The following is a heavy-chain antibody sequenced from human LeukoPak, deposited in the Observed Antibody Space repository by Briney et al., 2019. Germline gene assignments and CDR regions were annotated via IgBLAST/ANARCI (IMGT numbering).Heavy chain of an antibody. Sequence: GGSLRLSCAASGFTFRTYWMSWVRQAPGKGLEWVANINQDGSEKYYVDSVKGRSTISRDNAKNSLYLQMNSLRAEDTAVYYCARVTRRGYSYGLDYWGQGTLVTVSS. J-gene: IGHJ4*02. D-gene: IGHD5-18*01. CDR2: INQDGSEK. V-gene: IGHV3-7*01. CDR3: ARVTRRGYSYGLDY. CDR1: GFTFRTYW.